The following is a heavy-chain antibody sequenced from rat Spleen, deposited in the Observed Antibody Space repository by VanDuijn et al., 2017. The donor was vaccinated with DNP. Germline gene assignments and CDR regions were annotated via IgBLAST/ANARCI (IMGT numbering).Heavy chain of an antibody. CDR2: ISNGGGST. V-gene: IGHV5-31*01. CDR3: ARDAGGPFDY. CDR1: GFTFNNYY. J-gene: IGHJ2*01. D-gene: IGHD1-11*01. Sequence: EVQLVESGGGLVQPGRSLKLSCIASGFTFNNYYMTWIRQVPGTGLEWVASISNGGGSTYYPDSVKGRFTISRDNAKNTLQLQMNKLRSEDTATYYCARDAGGPFDYWGQGVMVTVSS.